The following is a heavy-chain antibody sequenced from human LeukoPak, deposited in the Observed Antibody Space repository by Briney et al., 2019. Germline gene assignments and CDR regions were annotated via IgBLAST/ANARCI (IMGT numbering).Heavy chain of an antibody. CDR1: TDTFNNYG. CDR3: ARSWAVQNTFYYFDD. V-gene: IGHV1-69*13. CDR2: IVPVFETI. D-gene: IGHD1-1*01. Sequence: SVKVSCKASTDTFNNYGIVWVRQAPGQGLEWMGGIVPVFETIDYAQKFQGRVTLSADDSTTTAYMELNSLRSEDTAVYYCARSWAVQNTFYYFDDWGQGTLVTVSS. J-gene: IGHJ4*02.